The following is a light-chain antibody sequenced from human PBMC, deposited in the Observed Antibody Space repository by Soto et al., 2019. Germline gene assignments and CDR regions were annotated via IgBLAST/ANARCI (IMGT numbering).Light chain of an antibody. CDR3: QHPESYLST. Sequence: DIQLTQSPSVLSASVGDRITITCRASQGISNYLAWYQQKPGKAPNLLIYAAFTLHRGGPSRFSGSGSGAELTLTISSRATEDVGNDYCQHPESYLSTFGEGTKV. J-gene: IGKJ4*01. CDR1: QGISNY. CDR2: AAF. V-gene: IGKV1-9*01.